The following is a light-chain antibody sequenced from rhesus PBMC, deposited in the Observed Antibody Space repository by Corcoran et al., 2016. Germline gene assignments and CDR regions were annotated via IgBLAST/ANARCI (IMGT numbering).Light chain of an antibody. Sequence: DIQMTQSPSSLSASVGDRVTITCRASENVNNYLNWYQQKPGKAPKLLSYKASTLQSGAPSRFSGSGSGTNYTFTISSLQPEDVATYYCQHGYGTPYSFGQGTKVEIK. J-gene: IGKJ2*01. CDR1: ENVNNY. CDR3: QHGYGTPYS. CDR2: KAS. V-gene: IGKV1-74*01.